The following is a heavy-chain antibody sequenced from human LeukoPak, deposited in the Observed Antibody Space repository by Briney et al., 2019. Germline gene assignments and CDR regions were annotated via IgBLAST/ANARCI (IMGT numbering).Heavy chain of an antibody. D-gene: IGHD4-17*01. J-gene: IGHJ4*02. CDR3: ARMTTVSTRIY. Sequence: PSETLSLTCTVSGGSISRSSYFWGRIPRPRAGGMEWIGNIYTSRTTYYNPSLKSRITMSIDTSKNQFSLRVSSVTAADTAVYYCARMTTVSTRIYWGQGTLVTVSS. V-gene: IGHV4-39*01. CDR2: IYTSRTT. CDR1: GGSISRSSYF.